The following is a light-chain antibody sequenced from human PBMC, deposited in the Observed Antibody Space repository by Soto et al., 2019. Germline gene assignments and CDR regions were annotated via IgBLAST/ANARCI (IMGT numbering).Light chain of an antibody. Sequence: QSALTQPPSASGSPGQSVTISCTGTSSDVGYYNSVSWYQQHPGKAPKLMIYEVIERPSGVPDRFSGAKSGNTASLTVSGLQAEDEADYYCSSYAVSNNVVFGGGTKLTVL. J-gene: IGLJ3*02. CDR2: EVI. CDR3: SSYAVSNNVV. CDR1: SSDVGYYNS. V-gene: IGLV2-8*01.